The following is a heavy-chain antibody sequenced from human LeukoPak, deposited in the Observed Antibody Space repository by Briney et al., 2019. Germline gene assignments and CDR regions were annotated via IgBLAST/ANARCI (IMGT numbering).Heavy chain of an antibody. CDR3: ARGVVAAPLTFDY. CDR1: GGSFSGYY. J-gene: IGHJ4*02. Sequence: SETLSLTCAVYGGSFSGYYWSWIRQPPGKGLEWIGEINHSGSTNYNPSLKSRVTISVDTSKNQFSLKLSSVTAADTAVYYCARGVVAAPLTFDYWGQGTLVAVSS. D-gene: IGHD2-15*01. CDR2: INHSGST. V-gene: IGHV4-34*01.